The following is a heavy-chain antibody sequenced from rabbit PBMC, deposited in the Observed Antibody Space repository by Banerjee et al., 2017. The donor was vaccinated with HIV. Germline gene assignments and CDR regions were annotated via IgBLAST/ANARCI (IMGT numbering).Heavy chain of an antibody. CDR1: GFDFSSYG. V-gene: IGHV1S45*01. J-gene: IGHJ4*01. CDR3: ARDLADVIGWNFNL. CDR2: IYASSGRT. Sequence: QEQLVESGGGLVQPGGSLKLSCKASGFDFSSYGVSWVRQAPGKGLEWIACIYASSGRTYYASWAKGRFTISKTSSTTVTLQMTSLTAADTASYFCARDLADVIGWNFNLWGQGTLVTVS. D-gene: IGHD1-1*01.